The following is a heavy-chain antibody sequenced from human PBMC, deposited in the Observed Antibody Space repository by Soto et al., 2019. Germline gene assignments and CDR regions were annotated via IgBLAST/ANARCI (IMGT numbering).Heavy chain of an antibody. D-gene: IGHD3-3*01. J-gene: IGHJ5*02. CDR2: ISAYNGNT. CDR1: GYTFTSYG. Sequence: ASVKVSCKASGYTFTSYGISWVRQAPGQGLEWMGWISAYNGNTNYAQKLQGRVTMTTDTSTSTAYMELRSLRSDDTAVYYCASILPDYDFWSGYYSSWFDPWGQGTLVTVS. V-gene: IGHV1-18*01. CDR3: ASILPDYDFWSGYYSSWFDP.